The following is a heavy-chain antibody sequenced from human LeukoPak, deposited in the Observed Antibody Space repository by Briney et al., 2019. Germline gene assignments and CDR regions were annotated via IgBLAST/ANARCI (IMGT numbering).Heavy chain of an antibody. D-gene: IGHD4-17*01. Sequence: GGSLRLSCAASGFTFSTYWMHWVRQAPGKGLVWVSRSNSDGSSTYYADPVKGRFTISRDNAKNTLYLQMNGLRAEDTAVYYCARGRYYLDSWGQGTLVTVSS. CDR1: GFTFSTYW. V-gene: IGHV3-74*01. CDR3: ARGRYYLDS. J-gene: IGHJ4*02. CDR2: SNSDGSST.